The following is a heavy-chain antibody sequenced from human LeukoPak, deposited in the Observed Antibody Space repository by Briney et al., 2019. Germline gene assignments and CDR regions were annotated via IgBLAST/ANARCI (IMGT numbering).Heavy chain of an antibody. D-gene: IGHD2-2*01. CDR2: IWYDGSEK. V-gene: IGHV3-33*01. J-gene: IGHJ4*02. CDR3: VRGGCRSTSCYDY. CDR1: GFTLSSYG. Sequence: PGGSLRLSCAASGFTLSSYGMHWVRQAPGKGLVWLAVIWYDGSEKYYADSVKVRVTISRDNSKNTLYLQMSSLRVEDTALYYCVRGGCRSTSCYDYWGQGTLVTVSS.